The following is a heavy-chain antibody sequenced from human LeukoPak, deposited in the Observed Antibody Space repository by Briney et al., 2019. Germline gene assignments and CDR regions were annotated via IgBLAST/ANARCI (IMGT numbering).Heavy chain of an antibody. Sequence: GGSLRLSCAASGFTFSSYWMHWVRQAPGKGPVWVSRIKTDGSITTYADSVKGRFTISRDNAKNTLYLQMNSLRAEDTAVYYCVSPYCSGGDYYLEAFDSWGQGTLVTVSS. CDR1: GFTFSSYW. V-gene: IGHV3-74*01. J-gene: IGHJ4*02. CDR3: VSPYCSGGDYYLEAFDS. D-gene: IGHD2-15*01. CDR2: IKTDGSIT.